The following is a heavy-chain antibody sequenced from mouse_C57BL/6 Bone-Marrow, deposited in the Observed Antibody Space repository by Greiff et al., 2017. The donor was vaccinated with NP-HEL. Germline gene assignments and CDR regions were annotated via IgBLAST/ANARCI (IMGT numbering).Heavy chain of an antibody. V-gene: IGHV1-22*01. CDR3: ARAHYGSSVWFAY. CDR1: GYTFTDYN. CDR2: INPNNGGT. Sequence: VQLKQSGPELVKPGASVKMSCKASGYTFTDYNMHWVKQSHGKSLEWIGYINPNNGGTSYNQKFKGKATLTVNKSSSTAYMELRSLTSEDSAVYYCARAHYGSSVWFAYWGQGTLVTVAA. J-gene: IGHJ3*01. D-gene: IGHD1-1*01.